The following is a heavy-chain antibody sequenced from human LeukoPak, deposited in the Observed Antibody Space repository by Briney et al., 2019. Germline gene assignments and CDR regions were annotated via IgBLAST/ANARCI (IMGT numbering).Heavy chain of an antibody. CDR3: ARSRGWLQSHPLGY. Sequence: GGSLRLSCAASGFTFSSYSMNWVRQAPGKGLEWVSYISSSSSTIYYADSVKGRFTISRDNAKNSLYLQMNSLRAEDTAVYYCARSRGWLQSHPLGYWGQGTLVTVSS. CDR1: GFTFSSYS. J-gene: IGHJ4*02. D-gene: IGHD5-24*01. V-gene: IGHV3-48*01. CDR2: ISSSSSTI.